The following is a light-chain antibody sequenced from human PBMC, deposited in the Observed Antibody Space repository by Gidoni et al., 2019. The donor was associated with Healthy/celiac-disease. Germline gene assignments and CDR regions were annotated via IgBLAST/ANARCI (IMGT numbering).Light chain of an antibody. CDR2: GNS. V-gene: IGLV1-40*01. CDR1: SSNIGAGYD. CDR3: QSYDSSLSVNWV. J-gene: IGLJ3*02. Sequence: QSVLTQPPSVSGAPGQRVTISGTGSSSNIGAGYDVHWYQQLPGTAPKLLIYGNSNRPSGVPDRFSGSKSGTSASLAITGLQAEDEADYYCQSYDSSLSVNWVFGGGTKLTVL.